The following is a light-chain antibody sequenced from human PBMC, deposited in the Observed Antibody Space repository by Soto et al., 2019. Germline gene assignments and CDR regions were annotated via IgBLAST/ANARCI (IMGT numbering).Light chain of an antibody. CDR3: QQYNSWLSA. J-gene: IGKJ4*01. V-gene: IGKV1-5*03. CDR1: QSISSW. Sequence: DIQMTQSPSTLSASVGDRVTITCRASQSISSWLAWYQQKPGKAPKLLIYKASSLESGVPSRFSGSGSGTEFTLTISSLQPDDFATYYCQQYNSWLSAFGGGTKVEIK. CDR2: KAS.